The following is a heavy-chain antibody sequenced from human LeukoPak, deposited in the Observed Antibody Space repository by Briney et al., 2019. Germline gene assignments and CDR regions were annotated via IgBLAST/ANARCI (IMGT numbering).Heavy chain of an antibody. CDR2: IKQDRSEK. V-gene: IGHV3-7*01. Sequence: GGSLRLSCAASGFTFSSYWMSWVRQAPGKGLEWVDNIKQDRSEKYYVDSVKGRFTISRDNAKNSLYLQMNSLRAEDTAVYYCARDNYGSGSYFYYYYYMDVWGKGTTVTVSS. CDR3: ARDNYGSGSYFYYYYYMDV. J-gene: IGHJ6*03. CDR1: GFTFSSYW. D-gene: IGHD3-10*01.